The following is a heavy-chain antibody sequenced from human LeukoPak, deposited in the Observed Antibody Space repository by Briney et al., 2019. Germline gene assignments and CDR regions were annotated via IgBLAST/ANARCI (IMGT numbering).Heavy chain of an antibody. CDR3: ARVLEGSSGQHWYFDL. Sequence: PSETLSLTCAVSGYSISSGYWWSWVRQPPGKGLEWIGEIHHSGRTNYNPSLKSRVTISVDTSKNQFSLRLSSVTAADTAVYYCARVLEGSSGQHWYFDLWGRGTLVTVSS. V-gene: IGHV4-4*02. J-gene: IGHJ2*01. D-gene: IGHD6-19*01. CDR2: IHHSGRT. CDR1: GYSISSGYW.